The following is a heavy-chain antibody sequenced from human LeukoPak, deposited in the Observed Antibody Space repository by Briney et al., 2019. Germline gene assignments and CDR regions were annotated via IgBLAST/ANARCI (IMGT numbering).Heavy chain of an antibody. V-gene: IGHV1-58*02. J-gene: IGHJ4*02. CDR3: AADRYDSNRYYHFDY. CDR1: GFTFTNSA. CDR2: IVVCSGNT. D-gene: IGHD3-22*01. Sequence: GTSVTVSCKASGFTFTNSAMQWVGQARGQRREWIGWIVVCSGNTNYAQKFQERVTITRDMSTSTAYMELSSLRSEHTAVYYCAADRYDSNRYYHFDYWGQGTLVTVSS.